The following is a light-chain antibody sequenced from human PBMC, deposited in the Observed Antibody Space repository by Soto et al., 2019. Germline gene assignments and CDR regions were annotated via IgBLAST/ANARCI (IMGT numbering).Light chain of an antibody. J-gene: IGKJ4*01. CDR3: QQYGSSPPVT. CDR2: SAS. V-gene: IGKV1-39*01. Sequence: DIQMTQSPPSLSSSVGDRVTITCRASQTIRTYLHWYQQKPGKAPNLLIYSASNLQSGVPSRFSGSGSGTDFTLTISRLEPEDFAVYYCQQYGSSPPVTFGGGTKVEIK. CDR1: QTIRTY.